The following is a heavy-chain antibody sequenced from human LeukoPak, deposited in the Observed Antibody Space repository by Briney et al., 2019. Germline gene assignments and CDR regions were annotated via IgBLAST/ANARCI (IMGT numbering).Heavy chain of an antibody. CDR1: GGPISSFY. D-gene: IGHD2-8*01. Sequence: PSEPLSLTCTVSGGPISSFYWRWIREPPGKGLEWIGYIYYTGSPNYHSSPKGGVTISVDTSKNQFSLNLSSVTAADTAMYYCARAVRATKSEHWFDSWGQGTLVTVSS. CDR3: ARAVRATKSEHWFDS. CDR2: IYYTGSP. V-gene: IGHV4-59*01. J-gene: IGHJ5*01.